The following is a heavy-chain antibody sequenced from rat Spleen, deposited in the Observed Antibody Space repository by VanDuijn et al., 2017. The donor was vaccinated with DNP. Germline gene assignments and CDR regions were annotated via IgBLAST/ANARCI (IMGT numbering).Heavy chain of an antibody. CDR1: GFTFSNYD. V-gene: IGHV5-27*01. CDR2: ITTSGDST. Sequence: EVHLVESGGGLVQPGRSLKLSCVASGFTFSNYDMAWVRQAPTKGLEWVASITTSGDSTSSPDSVKGRFTISRDNAKNTLYLQMNSLRSEDTATYYCARDLRSYDYWGQGVMVTVSS. CDR3: ARDLRSYDY. D-gene: IGHD1-3*01. J-gene: IGHJ2*01.